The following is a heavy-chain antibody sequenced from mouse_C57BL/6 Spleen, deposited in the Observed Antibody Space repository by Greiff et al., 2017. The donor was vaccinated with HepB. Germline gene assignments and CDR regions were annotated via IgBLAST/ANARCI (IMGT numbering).Heavy chain of an antibody. V-gene: IGHV1-69*01. CDR2: IDPSDSYP. J-gene: IGHJ4*01. D-gene: IGHD1-1*01. CDR1: GYTFTSYW. CDR3: ARWELLRQSRAMDY. Sequence: VQLQQPGAELVMPGASVKLSCKASGYTFTSYWMHWVKQRPGQGLEWIGEIDPSDSYPNYNQKFKGKSTLTVDKSSSTAYMQLSSLTSEDSAVYYCARWELLRQSRAMDYWGQGTSVTVSS.